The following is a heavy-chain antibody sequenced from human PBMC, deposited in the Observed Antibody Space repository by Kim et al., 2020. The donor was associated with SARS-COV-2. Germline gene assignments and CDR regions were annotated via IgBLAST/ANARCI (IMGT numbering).Heavy chain of an antibody. CDR3: ARHYYPHQDSSSWYVWFDP. D-gene: IGHD6-13*01. Sequence: GESLKISCKGSGYSFTSYWISWVRQMPGKGLEWMGRIDPSDSYTNYSPSFQGHVTISADKSISTAYLQWSSLKASDTAMYYCARHYYPHQDSSSWYVWFDPWGQGTLVTVSS. CDR2: IDPSDSYT. CDR1: GYSFTSYW. J-gene: IGHJ5*02. V-gene: IGHV5-10-1*01.